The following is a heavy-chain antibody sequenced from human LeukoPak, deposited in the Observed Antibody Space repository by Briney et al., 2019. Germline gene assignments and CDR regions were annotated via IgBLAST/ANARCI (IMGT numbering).Heavy chain of an antibody. Sequence: PGGSLRLSCAASGFTFSSYSMNWVRQAPGKGLEWVSSISSSSSYIYYADSVKGRFTISRDNAKNSLYLQMNSLRAEDTAVYYCARAPTVAGTFGYFDYWGQGTLVTVSS. D-gene: IGHD6-19*01. CDR2: ISSSSSYI. CDR1: GFTFSSYS. V-gene: IGHV3-21*01. J-gene: IGHJ4*02. CDR3: ARAPTVAGTFGYFDY.